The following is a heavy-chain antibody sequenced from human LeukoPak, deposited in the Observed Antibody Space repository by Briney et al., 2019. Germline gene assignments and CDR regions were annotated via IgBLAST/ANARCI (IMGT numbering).Heavy chain of an antibody. V-gene: IGHV3-23*01. CDR3: AKGAHSSGWLSHDY. Sequence: PGGSLRLSCAASGFTFSSYSMSWVRQAPGKGLEWVSDISGSGESTHYADSVKGRFTISRDNSKNTLYLQMSSLRGEDTAVYYCAKGAHSSGWLSHDYWDQGTLVTVSS. CDR1: GFTFSSYS. D-gene: IGHD6-19*01. CDR2: ISGSGEST. J-gene: IGHJ4*02.